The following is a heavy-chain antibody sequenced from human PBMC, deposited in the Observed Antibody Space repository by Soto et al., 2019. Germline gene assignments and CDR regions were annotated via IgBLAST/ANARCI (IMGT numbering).Heavy chain of an antibody. V-gene: IGHV4-59*08. Sequence: QVQLQESGPGLVKPSETLSLTCTVSGGSISSYYWSWIRQPPGKGLEWIGYIYFRGSTNYNPSLKGRVTISVASSKNQFSLKLRSVTAADTAVYYCASHMVRGVPFGYWGQGTLVTVSS. CDR1: GGSISSYY. CDR3: ASHMVRGVPFGY. J-gene: IGHJ4*02. CDR2: IYFRGST. D-gene: IGHD3-10*01.